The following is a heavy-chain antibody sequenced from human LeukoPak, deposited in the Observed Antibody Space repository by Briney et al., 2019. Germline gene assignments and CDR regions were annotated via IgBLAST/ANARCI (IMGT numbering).Heavy chain of an antibody. CDR3: ARSQYYGSGTYSSYYYYGLDV. D-gene: IGHD3-10*01. Sequence: GGSLRLSCVVSGFTFSDHYMDWVRQAPGKGLEWIGRGRDKENSYITDYAASVKGRFTISRDDSKNSLYLQMNSLGAEDTAIYYCARSQYYGSGTYSSYYYYGLDVWGQGTTVTVSS. V-gene: IGHV3-72*01. CDR2: GRDKENSYIT. CDR1: GFTFSDHY. J-gene: IGHJ6*02.